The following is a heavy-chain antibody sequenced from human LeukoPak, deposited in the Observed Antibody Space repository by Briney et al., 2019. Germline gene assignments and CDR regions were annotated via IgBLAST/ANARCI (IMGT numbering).Heavy chain of an antibody. Sequence: QTGGSLRLSCAASGFTFSNYGMHWVRQAPGKGLEWVAFIRYDENKKYYADSVKGRFTISRDNSKNTLYLQMNSLRAEDTAVYYCAKVASTVTVDYFDYWGQGTLVTVSS. CDR2: IRYDENKK. V-gene: IGHV3-30*02. CDR3: AKVASTVTVDYFDY. D-gene: IGHD4-17*01. CDR1: GFTFSNYG. J-gene: IGHJ4*02.